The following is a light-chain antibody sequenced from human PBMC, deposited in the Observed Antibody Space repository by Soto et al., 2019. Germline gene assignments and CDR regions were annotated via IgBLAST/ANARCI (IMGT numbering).Light chain of an antibody. CDR1: QSVDSTH. J-gene: IGKJ1*01. Sequence: EIVLTQSPGTLSLSPGERATLSCRASQSVDSTHLAWYQQKPGQAPRLLIYAASSRATGIPDRFSGSGSGTAFTLTISRLEPEDFAVYYCQHYGSSPRPFGQGTKLEIK. CDR2: AAS. CDR3: QHYGSSPRP. V-gene: IGKV3-20*01.